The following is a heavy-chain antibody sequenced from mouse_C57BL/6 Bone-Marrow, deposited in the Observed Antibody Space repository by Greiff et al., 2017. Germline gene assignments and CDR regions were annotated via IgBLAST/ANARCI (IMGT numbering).Heavy chain of an antibody. V-gene: IGHV14-2*01. CDR2: IDPEDDET. CDR3: ARCSWNWYFDV. CDR1: GFNIKDYY. J-gene: IGHJ1*03. D-gene: IGHD1-1*01. Sequence: EVQLQQSGAELVKPGASVKLSCTASGFNIKDYYMHWVKQRTEQGLEWIGRIDPEDDETKYAPKFQGKATITADTSSNTAYLQLSSLTSEDTAVYYCARCSWNWYFDVWGTGTTVTVSS.